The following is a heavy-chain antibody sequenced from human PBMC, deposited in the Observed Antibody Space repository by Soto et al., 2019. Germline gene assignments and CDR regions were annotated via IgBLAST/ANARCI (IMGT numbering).Heavy chain of an antibody. D-gene: IGHD6-13*01. CDR1: GGSISSGGYY. CDR3: ARRGIAAAGYNWFDP. J-gene: IGHJ5*02. Sequence: QVQLQESGPGLVKPSQTLSLPCTVSGGSISSGGYYWSWIRQHPGKGLEWIGYIDYSGSTYYNPSLKSSVTISVDTSKNQFSLKLSSVTAADTAVYYCARRGIAAAGYNWFDPWGQGTLVTVSS. V-gene: IGHV4-31*03. CDR2: IDYSGST.